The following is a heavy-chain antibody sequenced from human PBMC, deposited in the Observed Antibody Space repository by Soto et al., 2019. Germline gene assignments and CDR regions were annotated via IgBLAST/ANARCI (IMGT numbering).Heavy chain of an antibody. V-gene: IGHV3-74*01. CDR2: ISDDGSRI. Sequence: EVQLVQSGGGLVQPGGSVRLSCAASGFVFNMYWMHWVRQAPGKGLEWVSRISDDGSRIHYADSVKGRFSISRDNAQNILFLERTALRDDDTAVYYCVRGPRPSSVGTGAFWGQGAPVTVSS. CDR3: VRGPRPSSVGTGAF. CDR1: GFVFNMYW. D-gene: IGHD3-10*01. J-gene: IGHJ4*02.